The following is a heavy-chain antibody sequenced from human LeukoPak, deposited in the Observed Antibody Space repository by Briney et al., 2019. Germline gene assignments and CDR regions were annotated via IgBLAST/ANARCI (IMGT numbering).Heavy chain of an antibody. Sequence: GGSLLLSCAASGFTFSSYSMNWVRQAPGKGLEWVSYISSSSSTIYYADSVKGRFTISRDNAKNSLYLQMNSLRAEDTAVYYCARVAVAGDGDAFDIWGQGTMVTVSS. CDR3: ARVAVAGDGDAFDI. V-gene: IGHV3-48*01. D-gene: IGHD6-19*01. CDR1: GFTFSSYS. J-gene: IGHJ3*02. CDR2: ISSSSSTI.